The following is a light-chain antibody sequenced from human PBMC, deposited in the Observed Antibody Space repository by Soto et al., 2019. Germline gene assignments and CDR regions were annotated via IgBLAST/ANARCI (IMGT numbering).Light chain of an antibody. CDR2: EVV. V-gene: IGLV2-8*01. CDR3: KSYAGSNTYV. CDR1: KNDIGVYDF. Sequence: QSALTQHPSASGSPGQSVAISCTGTKNDIGVYDFVSWYQHHPGKAPRLIIYEVVQRPSGVPDRFSGSKSGNTASLTVSGLQAADEADYFCKSYAGSNTYVYGSGTKV. J-gene: IGLJ1*01.